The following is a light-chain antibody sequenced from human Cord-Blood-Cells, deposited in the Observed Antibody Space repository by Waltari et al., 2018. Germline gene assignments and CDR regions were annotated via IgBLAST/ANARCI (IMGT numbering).Light chain of an antibody. V-gene: IGKV4-1*01. CDR1: SSVLYSSNNKNY. CDR3: QQYYSTPWT. CDR2: WAS. Sequence: DIVMTQSPDSLAVSLGAGATINCKSSSSVLYSSNNKNYLAWYQQKPGQPPKLLIYWASTRESGVPDRFSGSGSGTDFTLTISSLQAEDVAVYYCQQYYSTPWTFGQGTKVEIK. J-gene: IGKJ1*01.